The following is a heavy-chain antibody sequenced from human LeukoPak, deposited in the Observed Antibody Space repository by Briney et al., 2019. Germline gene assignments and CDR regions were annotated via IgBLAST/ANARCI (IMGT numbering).Heavy chain of an antibody. CDR2: ISYDGSNK. CDR3: AKDFYDSSGYPSN. V-gene: IGHV3-30-3*01. J-gene: IGHJ4*02. Sequence: GRSLRLSCAASGFTFGSYAMHWVRQAPGKGLKWVAIISYDGSNKYYADSMKGRFTISRDNSKKTLYLQMNSLRTEDTATYYCAKDFYDSSGYPSNWGQGTLVTVSS. CDR1: GFTFGSYA. D-gene: IGHD3-22*01.